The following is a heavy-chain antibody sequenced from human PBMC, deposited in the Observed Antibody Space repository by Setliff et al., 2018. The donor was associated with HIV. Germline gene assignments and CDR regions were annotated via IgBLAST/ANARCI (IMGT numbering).Heavy chain of an antibody. Sequence: SETLSLTCTVSGGSISSYYWSWIRQPPGKGLEWIGHMYISGSTTYNPSLKSRVTLSVDTSRNQFSLNLSSVTAADTAVYYCARAINKAFDIWGQGTMGTVS. CDR2: MYISGST. CDR3: ARAINKAFDI. V-gene: IGHV4-4*08. CDR1: GGSISSYY. J-gene: IGHJ3*02.